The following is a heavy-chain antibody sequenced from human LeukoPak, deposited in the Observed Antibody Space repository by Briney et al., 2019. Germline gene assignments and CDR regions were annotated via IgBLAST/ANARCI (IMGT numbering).Heavy chain of an antibody. D-gene: IGHD6-13*01. V-gene: IGHV4-59*12. J-gene: IGHJ3*02. CDR2: IYYSGST. CDR1: GGSISSYY. Sequence: SETLSLTCTVSGGSISSYYWSWIRQPPGKGLEWIGYIYYSGSTNYNPSLKSRVTMSVDTSKNQFSLKLSSVTAADTAVYYCARERAAAGTDDAFDIWGQGTMVTVSS. CDR3: ARERAAAGTDDAFDI.